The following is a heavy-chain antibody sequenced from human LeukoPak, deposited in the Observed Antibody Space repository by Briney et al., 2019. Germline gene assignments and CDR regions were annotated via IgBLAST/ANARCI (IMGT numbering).Heavy chain of an antibody. Sequence: SETLSLTCTASGGSISRADYYWSWIRQPPGKGLEWIGYIYYSGSTNYNPSLKSRVTISVDTSKNQFSLKLTSMTAADTAIYYCARGGACGGDCFAAADAFDIWGRGTMVTVSS. D-gene: IGHD2-21*01. CDR2: IYYSGST. J-gene: IGHJ3*02. CDR3: ARGGACGGDCFAAADAFDI. CDR1: GGSISRADYY. V-gene: IGHV4-61*08.